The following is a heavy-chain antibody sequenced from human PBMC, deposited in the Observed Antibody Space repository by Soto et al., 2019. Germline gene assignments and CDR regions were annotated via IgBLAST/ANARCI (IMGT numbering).Heavy chain of an antibody. Sequence: EILSLTCTVSGGCINSYFCSWIRQSPGKGLEWIGHIYYSGSTSYSPSLKSRVSISVDTSKNQFSLEVHSVTAADTAVYYCARAGTNMVQFDYWGQGTLVTVSS. J-gene: IGHJ4*02. CDR2: IYYSGST. D-gene: IGHD3-10*01. CDR1: GGCINSYF. V-gene: IGHV4-59*01. CDR3: ARAGTNMVQFDY.